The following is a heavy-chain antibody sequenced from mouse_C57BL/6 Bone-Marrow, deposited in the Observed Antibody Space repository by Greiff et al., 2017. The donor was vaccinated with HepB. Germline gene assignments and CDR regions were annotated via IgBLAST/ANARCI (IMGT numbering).Heavy chain of an antibody. CDR1: GYTFTDYY. V-gene: IGHV1-19*01. D-gene: IGHD3-2*02. CDR3: ARLGQLRLRAY. Sequence: EVQLQQSGPVLVKPGASVKMSCKASGYTFTDYYMNWVKQSHGKSLEWIGVINPYNGGTSYNQKFKGKATLTVDKSSSTAYMELNSLTSEDSAVYYCARLGQLRLRAYWGQGTLVTVSA. J-gene: IGHJ3*01. CDR2: INPYNGGT.